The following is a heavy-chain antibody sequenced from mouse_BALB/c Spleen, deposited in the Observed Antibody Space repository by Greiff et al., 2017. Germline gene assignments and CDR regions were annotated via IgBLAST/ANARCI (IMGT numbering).Heavy chain of an antibody. J-gene: IGHJ3*01. Sequence: EVQVVESGGGLVQPGGSRKLSCAASGFTFSDYGMAWVRQAPGKGPEWVAFISNLAYSIYYADTVTGRFTISRENAKNTLYLEMSSLRSEDTAMYYCARDGGYPAWFAYWSQGTLVTVSA. V-gene: IGHV5-15*02. CDR1: GFTFSDYG. CDR2: ISNLAYSI. CDR3: ARDGGYPAWFAY.